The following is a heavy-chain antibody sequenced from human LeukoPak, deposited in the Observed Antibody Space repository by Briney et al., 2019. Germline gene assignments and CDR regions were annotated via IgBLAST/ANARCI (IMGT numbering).Heavy chain of an antibody. Sequence: SETLSLTCTVSGGSISSYYWSWIRQPPGKGLEWIGYIYCSGSTNYNPSLKSRVTISVDTSKNQFSLKLSSVTAADTAVYYCATLSVVAATRSDAFDIWGQGTMVTVSS. J-gene: IGHJ3*02. CDR3: ATLSVVAATRSDAFDI. D-gene: IGHD2-15*01. CDR2: IYCSGST. CDR1: GGSISSYY. V-gene: IGHV4-59*01.